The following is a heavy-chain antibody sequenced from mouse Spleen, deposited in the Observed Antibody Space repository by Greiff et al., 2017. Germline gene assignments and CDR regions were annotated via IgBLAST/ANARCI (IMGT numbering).Heavy chain of an antibody. J-gene: IGHJ4*01. CDR2: ISYSGST. D-gene: IGHD2-14*01. V-gene: IGHV3-1*01. CDR1: GYSITSGYD. Sequence: EVKLQESGPGMVKPSQSLSLTCTVTGYSITSGYDWHWIRHFPGNKLEWMGYISYSGSTNYNPSLKSRISITHDTSKNHFSLKLNSVTTEDTATYYCARGTYYRYDGNAMDYWGQGTSVTVSS. CDR3: ARGTYYRYDGNAMDY.